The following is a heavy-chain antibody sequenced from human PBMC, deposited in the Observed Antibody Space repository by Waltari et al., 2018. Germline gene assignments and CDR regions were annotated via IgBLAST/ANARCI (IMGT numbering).Heavy chain of an antibody. CDR3: AVYCGGDCYGAFDI. Sequence: EVQLVESGGGLIQPGGSLRLSCAASGFTVSSNYMSWVRQAPGKGLEWGSVIYSGGSTYYADSVKGRFTISRDNSKNTLYLQMNSLRAEDTAVYYCAVYCGGDCYGAFDIWGQGTMVTVSS. CDR2: IYSGGST. D-gene: IGHD2-21*01. CDR1: GFTVSSNY. J-gene: IGHJ3*02. V-gene: IGHV3-53*01.